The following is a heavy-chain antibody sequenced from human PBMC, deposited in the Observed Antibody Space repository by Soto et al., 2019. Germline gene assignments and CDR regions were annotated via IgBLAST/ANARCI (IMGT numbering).Heavy chain of an antibody. CDR1: GGSISSSNYY. CDR3: ASDEGGYGTFDY. V-gene: IGHV4-31*03. CDR2: IYYSGTT. D-gene: IGHD4-17*01. J-gene: IGHJ4*02. Sequence: QVQLQESGPGLVKPSQTLSLTCTVSGGSISSSNYYWSWIRQHPAKGLEWIGYIYYSGTTYYNPSLESRVTISLDTSNNQFSLKLTSVTAADTALYYCASDEGGYGTFDYWGQGTLVTVSS.